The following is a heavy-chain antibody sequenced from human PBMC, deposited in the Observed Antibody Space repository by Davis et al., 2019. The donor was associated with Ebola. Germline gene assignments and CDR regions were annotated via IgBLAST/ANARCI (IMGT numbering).Heavy chain of an antibody. CDR3: ARHSSSRRYYFDY. CDR2: IYYSGST. CDR1: GGSLSSYY. J-gene: IGHJ4*02. D-gene: IGHD6-13*01. Sequence: SETLSLTCTVSGGSLSSYYWSWIRQPPGKGLQWIGYIYYSGSTNYNPSLKSRVTISVDTSKNQFSLKLSSVTAADTAVYYCARHSSSRRYYFDYWGQGTLVTVSS. V-gene: IGHV4-59*08.